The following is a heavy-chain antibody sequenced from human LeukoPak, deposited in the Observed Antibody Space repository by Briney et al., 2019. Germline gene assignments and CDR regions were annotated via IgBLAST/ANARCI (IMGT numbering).Heavy chain of an antibody. CDR3: ARDRAVDTAMVNYYYYYMDV. V-gene: IGHV3-21*01. Sequence: GGSLRFSCAASGFTFSSYSMNWVRQAPGKGLEWVSSISSSSSYIYYADSVKGRFTISRDNAKNSLYLQMNSLRAEDTAVYYCARDRAVDTAMVNYYYYYMDVWGKGTTVTVSS. CDR2: ISSSSSYI. CDR1: GFTFSSYS. D-gene: IGHD5-18*01. J-gene: IGHJ6*03.